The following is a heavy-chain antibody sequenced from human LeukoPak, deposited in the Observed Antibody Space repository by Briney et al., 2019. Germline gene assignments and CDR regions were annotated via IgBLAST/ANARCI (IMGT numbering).Heavy chain of an antibody. CDR3: AGVASVVTYFDY. V-gene: IGHV4-59*11. CDR1: GGSISSHY. Sequence: SETLSLTCTVSGGSISSHYWSWIRQPPGKGLEWIGYIYYSGSTNYNPSLKSRVTISVDTSKNQFSLKLISVTAADTAVYYFAGVASVVTYFDYWGQGTLVTVSS. D-gene: IGHD2-15*01. CDR2: IYYSGST. J-gene: IGHJ4*02.